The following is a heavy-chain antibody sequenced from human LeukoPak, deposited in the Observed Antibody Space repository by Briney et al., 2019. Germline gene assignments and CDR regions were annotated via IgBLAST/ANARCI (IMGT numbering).Heavy chain of an antibody. CDR3: ARGPRNYGVNLKTGQDY. J-gene: IGHJ4*02. CDR1: GGSFSGYY. CDR2: INHSRRT. D-gene: IGHD4-23*01. Sequence: SETLSLTCAVYGGSFSGYYWSWIRQPPGKGLEWIGEINHSRRTNSTPSLKSPLPISLDTSKTHFSLKLSSVTAADTAVYYCARGPRNYGVNLKTGQDYWGQGTLVTVTS. V-gene: IGHV4-34*01.